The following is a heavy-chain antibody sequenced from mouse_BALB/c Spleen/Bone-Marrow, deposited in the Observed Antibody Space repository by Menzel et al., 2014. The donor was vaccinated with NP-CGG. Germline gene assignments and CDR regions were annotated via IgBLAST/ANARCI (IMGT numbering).Heavy chain of an antibody. CDR2: IWGDGST. J-gene: IGHJ4*01. Sequence: CTVSEFSLTSYGVSWARQPPGKGLEWLGVIWGDGSTNYHSALISRLSISKDNSKSQVLLKLNSLQTDDTATYQCAKGEYGKRYYVVDYWGQGTSVTVSS. D-gene: IGHD2-10*02. V-gene: IGHV2-3*01. CDR1: EFSLTSYG. CDR3: AKGEYGKRYYVVDY.